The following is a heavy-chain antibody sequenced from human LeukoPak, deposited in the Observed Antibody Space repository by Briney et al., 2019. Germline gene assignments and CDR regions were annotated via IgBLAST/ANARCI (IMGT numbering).Heavy chain of an antibody. Sequence: ASVKVSCKASGYTFTSYYMHWVRQAPGQGLEWMGIINPSGGSTSYAQKFQGRVTMTRDTSTSTVYMELSSLRSEDTAVYYCARALLRYFDWSSHPFDYWGQGTLVTVSS. D-gene: IGHD3-9*01. V-gene: IGHV1-46*01. CDR1: GYTFTSYY. J-gene: IGHJ4*02. CDR3: ARALLRYFDWSSHPFDY. CDR2: INPSGGST.